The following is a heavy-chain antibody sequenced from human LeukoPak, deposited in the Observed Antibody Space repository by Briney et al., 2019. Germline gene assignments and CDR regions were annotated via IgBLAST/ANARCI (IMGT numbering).Heavy chain of an antibody. V-gene: IGHV6-1*01. J-gene: IGHJ4*02. CDR3: AREIPYYYGSGSYYNSGFDY. CDR2: TYYRSKWYN. D-gene: IGHD3-10*01. CDR1: GDIVSSNSAA. Sequence: SQTLSLTCAISGDIVSSNSAAWNWIRQSPSRGLEWLGRTYYRSKWYNDYAVSVKSRITINPDTSKNQFSLQLNSVTPEDTAVYYCAREIPYYYGSGSYYNSGFDYWGQGTLVTVSS.